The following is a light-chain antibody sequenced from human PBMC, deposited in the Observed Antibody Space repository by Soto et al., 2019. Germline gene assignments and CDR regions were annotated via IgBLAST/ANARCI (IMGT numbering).Light chain of an antibody. V-gene: IGKV3-15*01. CDR1: QNIHNH. CDR2: DAI. J-gene: IGKJ4*01. Sequence: DKLMSQSPATLSVSPGERVTLSCRASQNIHNHMSWFLQKPGQTPRLLIYDAIIRAPDVPARFSGSWSGTDFTLTINGLHSEVFAVYNGQQYEGGPLTFGGGTKRENK. CDR3: QQYEGGPLT.